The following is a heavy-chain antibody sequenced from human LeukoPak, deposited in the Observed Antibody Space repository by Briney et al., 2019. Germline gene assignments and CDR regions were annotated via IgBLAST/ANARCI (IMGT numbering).Heavy chain of an antibody. Sequence: ASVKVSCKASGYTLTGYYMHWVRQAPGQGLEWMGWINPNSGGTNYAQKFQGRVTMTRDTSISTAYMELSRLRSDDTAVYYCARDPKTKRIDWFDPWGQGTLVTVSS. J-gene: IGHJ5*02. V-gene: IGHV1-2*02. CDR1: GYTLTGYY. D-gene: IGHD2-15*01. CDR3: ARDPKTKRIDWFDP. CDR2: INPNSGGT.